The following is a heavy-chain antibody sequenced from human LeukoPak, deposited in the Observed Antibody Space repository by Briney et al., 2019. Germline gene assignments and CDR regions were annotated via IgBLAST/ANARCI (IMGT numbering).Heavy chain of an antibody. D-gene: IGHD2-15*01. J-gene: IGHJ6*02. Sequence: GGSLRLSCAASGSTLSSYWMSWVRQAPGKGLEWVANIKQDGSEKYYVDSVKGRFTISRDNAKNSLYLQMNSLRAEDTAVYYCASALVVAAPCMDVWGQGTTVTVSS. V-gene: IGHV3-7*01. CDR3: ASALVVAAPCMDV. CDR1: GSTLSSYW. CDR2: IKQDGSEK.